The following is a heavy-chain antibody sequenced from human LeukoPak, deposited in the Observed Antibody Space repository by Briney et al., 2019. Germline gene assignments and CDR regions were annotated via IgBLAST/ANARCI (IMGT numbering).Heavy chain of an antibody. V-gene: IGHV4-30-2*01. Sequence: PSETLSLTCTVSGGSISSGGYYWSWIRQPPGKGLEWIGYIYHSGSTYYNPSLKSRVTISVDRPKNQFSLKLSSVTAADTAVYYCARDRHLYSSTPENYYYYMDVWGKGTTVTVSS. CDR1: GGSISSGGYY. D-gene: IGHD6-13*01. CDR2: IYHSGST. J-gene: IGHJ6*03. CDR3: ARDRHLYSSTPENYYYYMDV.